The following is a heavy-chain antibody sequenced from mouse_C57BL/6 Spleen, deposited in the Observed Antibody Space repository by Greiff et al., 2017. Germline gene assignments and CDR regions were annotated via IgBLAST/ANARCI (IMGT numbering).Heavy chain of an antibody. Sequence: VQLQQSGAELVRPGASVTLSCKASGYTFTDYEMHWVKQTPVHGLEWIGAIDPETGGTAYNQKFKGKAILTADKSSSTAYMELRSLTSEDSAVYYCTRKGTYYSNYDYFDYWGQGTTLTVSS. CDR3: TRKGTYYSNYDYFDY. D-gene: IGHD2-5*01. V-gene: IGHV1-15*01. J-gene: IGHJ2*01. CDR2: IDPETGGT. CDR1: GYTFTDYE.